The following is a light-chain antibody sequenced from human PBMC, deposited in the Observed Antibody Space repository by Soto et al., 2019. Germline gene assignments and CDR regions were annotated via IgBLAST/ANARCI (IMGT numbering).Light chain of an antibody. CDR3: QQYNTFSWT. V-gene: IGKV1-5*01. J-gene: IGKJ1*01. Sequence: DIQMTHSPSTLSASVGDRVTITCRASEFISSWLAWYQQKPGKAPKLLIYDTSTLASGVPSRFSGSGSGTDFTLTISSLQPDDFATYYCQQYNTFSWTFGPGTRVGIK. CDR2: DTS. CDR1: EFISSW.